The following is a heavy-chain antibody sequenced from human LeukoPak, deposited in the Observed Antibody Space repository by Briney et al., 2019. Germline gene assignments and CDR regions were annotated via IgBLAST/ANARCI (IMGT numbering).Heavy chain of an antibody. CDR2: ISSGSSYI. CDR3: ARASRTLRYFDWSPPNWFDP. J-gene: IGHJ5*02. D-gene: IGHD3-9*01. CDR1: GFTFSSYS. V-gene: IGHV3-21*01. Sequence: PGGSQRLSCAASGFTFSSYSMDWVRQSPGKGLEWVSSISSGSSYIYYADSVKGRFTISRDNAKNSLYLQMNSLRAEDTAVYYCARASRTLRYFDWSPPNWFDPWGQGTLVTVSS.